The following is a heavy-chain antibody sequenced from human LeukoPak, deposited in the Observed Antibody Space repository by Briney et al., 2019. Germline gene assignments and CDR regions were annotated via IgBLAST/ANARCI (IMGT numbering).Heavy chain of an antibody. D-gene: IGHD1-26*01. J-gene: IGHJ3*02. CDR3: AREGAARAFDI. CDR1: GGTFSSYA. Sequence: SVKVSCKASGGTFSSYAISWVRQAPGQVLEWMGRIIPILGIANYAQKFQGRVTITADKSTSTAYMELSSLRSEDTAVYYCAREGAARAFDIWGQGTMVTVSS. CDR2: IIPILGIA. V-gene: IGHV1-69*04.